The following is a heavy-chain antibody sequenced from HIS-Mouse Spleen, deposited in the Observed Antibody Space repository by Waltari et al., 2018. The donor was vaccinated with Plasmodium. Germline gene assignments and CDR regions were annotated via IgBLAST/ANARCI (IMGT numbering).Heavy chain of an antibody. J-gene: IGHJ4*02. CDR3: ARDRITGTSYFDY. V-gene: IGHV4-39*07. CDR1: CGSISSSRYS. Sequence: LQLQESGPGLVKPSETLSPTCTVSCGSISSSRYSWRSIRQPPGKGREWIGSIYYSGSTYYNPSLKSRVTISVDTSKNQFSLKLSSVTAADTAVYYCARDRITGTSYFDYWGQGTLVTVSS. D-gene: IGHD1-7*01. CDR2: IYYSGST.